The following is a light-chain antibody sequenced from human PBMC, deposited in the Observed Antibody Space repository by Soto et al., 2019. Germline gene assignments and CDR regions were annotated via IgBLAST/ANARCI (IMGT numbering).Light chain of an antibody. CDR1: QDISRF. Sequence: DVQMTQSPSAMSASVGDRVTITCRASQDISRFVAWFQQKPGKAPERLIYDTSTLQVGVPSRFSGSGSGTEFTLTISSLQPDDVATYYCQQYNTFWTFGQGTRLEIK. J-gene: IGKJ5*01. CDR2: DTS. CDR3: QQYNTFWT. V-gene: IGKV1-17*03.